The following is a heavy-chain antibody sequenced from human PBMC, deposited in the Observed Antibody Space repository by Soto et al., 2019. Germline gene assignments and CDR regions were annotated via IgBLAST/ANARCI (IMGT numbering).Heavy chain of an antibody. D-gene: IGHD3-22*01. CDR3: ARVRVGGSSGYVLYYGMDV. Sequence: PSETLSLTCAVYGGSFSGYYWSWIRQPPGKGLEWIGEINHSGSTNYNPSLKSRVTTSVDTSKNQFSLKLSSVTAADTAVYYCARVRVGGSSGYVLYYGMDVWGQGTTVTVSS. J-gene: IGHJ6*02. CDR2: INHSGST. CDR1: GGSFSGYY. V-gene: IGHV4-34*01.